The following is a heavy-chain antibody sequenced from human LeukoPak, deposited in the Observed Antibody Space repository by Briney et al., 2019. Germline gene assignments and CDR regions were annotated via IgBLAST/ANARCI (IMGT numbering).Heavy chain of an antibody. J-gene: IGHJ4*02. D-gene: IGHD3-16*01. CDR2: INPDSGFT. CDR1: GYKFTDDY. V-gene: IGHV1-2*02. CDR3: APTAEAYTSWWKV. Sequence: ASVKVSCKASGYKFTDDYMHGVRQAPGQGVEFMGWINPDSGFTNYAQKFKGRVTMTRDTSISTAYLEVRSLTSDDTAVYYCAPTAEAYTSWWKVWGQGTLVTVSS.